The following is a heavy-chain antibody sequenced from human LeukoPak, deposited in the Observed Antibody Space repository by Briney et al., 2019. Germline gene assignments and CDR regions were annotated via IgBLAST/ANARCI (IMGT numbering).Heavy chain of an antibody. CDR3: ARVQGLYYYYYMDV. CDR1: GGTFSSYA. J-gene: IGHJ6*03. V-gene: IGHV1-69*13. Sequence: GASVKVSCKASGGTFSSYAISWVRQAPGQGLEWMGGIIPIFGTANYAQKFQGRVTITADESTSTAYMELSSLRSEDTAVYYCARVQGLYYYYYMDVWGKGTTVTVSS. CDR2: IIPIFGTA.